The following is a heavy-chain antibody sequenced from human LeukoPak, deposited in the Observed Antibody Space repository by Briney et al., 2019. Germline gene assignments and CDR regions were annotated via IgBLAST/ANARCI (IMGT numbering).Heavy chain of an antibody. J-gene: IGHJ5*02. D-gene: IGHD6-25*01. CDR2: INHSGST. CDR3: ARGLSRSSGHNWFDP. CDR1: GGSFSGYY. Sequence: SETLSLTCAVYGGSFSGYYWSCIRQPPGKGLEWIGEINHSGSTNYNPSLKSRVTISVGTSKNQFSLKLSSVTAADTAVYYCARGLSRSSGHNWFDPWGQGTLVTVSS. V-gene: IGHV4-34*01.